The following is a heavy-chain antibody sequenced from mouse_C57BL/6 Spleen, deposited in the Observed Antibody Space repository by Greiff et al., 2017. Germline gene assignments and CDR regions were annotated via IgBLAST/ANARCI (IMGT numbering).Heavy chain of an antibody. CDR1: GFSFNTYA. CDR2: IRSKSNNYAT. J-gene: IGHJ3*01. CDR3: VRPLDGYGRAFAY. V-gene: IGHV10-1*01. D-gene: IGHD2-2*01. Sequence: EVQLVESGGGLVQPKGSLKLSCAASGFSFNTYAMNWVRQAPGKGLEWVARIRSKSNNYATYYADSVKDRFTISRDDSERMLYLQMNNLKTEDTAMYYCVRPLDGYGRAFAYWGQGTLVTVSA.